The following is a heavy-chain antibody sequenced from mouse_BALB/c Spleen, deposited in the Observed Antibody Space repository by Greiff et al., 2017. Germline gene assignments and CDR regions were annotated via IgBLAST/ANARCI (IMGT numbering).Heavy chain of an antibody. D-gene: IGHD4-1*02. J-gene: IGHJ2*01. Sequence: QVQLKQSGAELVRPGVSVKISCKGSGYTFTDYAMHWVKQSHAKSLEWIGVISTYYGDASYNQKFKGKATMTVDKSSSTAYMELARLTSEDSAIYYCARSTGTSSYFDYWGQGTTLTVSS. V-gene: IGHV1S137*01. CDR3: ARSTGTSSYFDY. CDR1: GYTFTDYA. CDR2: ISTYYGDA.